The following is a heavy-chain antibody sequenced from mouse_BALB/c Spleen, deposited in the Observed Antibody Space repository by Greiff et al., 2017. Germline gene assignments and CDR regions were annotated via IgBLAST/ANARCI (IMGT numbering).Heavy chain of an antibody. Sequence: EVQLVESGGGLVKPGGSLKLSCAASGFAFSSYDMSWVRQTPEKRLEWVAYISSGGGSTYYPDTVKGRFTISRDNAKNTLYLQMSSLKSEDTAMYYCARHAYGNYGYFDYWGQGTTLTVSS. CDR3: ARHAYGNYGYFDY. J-gene: IGHJ2*01. CDR2: ISSGGGST. CDR1: GFAFSSYD. D-gene: IGHD2-10*02. V-gene: IGHV5-12-1*01.